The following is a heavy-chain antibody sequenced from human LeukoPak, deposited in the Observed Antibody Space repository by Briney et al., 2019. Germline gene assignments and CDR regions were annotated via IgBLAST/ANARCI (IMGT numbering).Heavy chain of an antibody. CDR2: IYHSGST. D-gene: IGHD6-13*01. Sequence: SETLSPTCAVSGGSISSGGYSWSWIRQPPGKGLEWIGYIYHSGSTYYNPSLKSRVTISVDRSKNQFSLKLSSVTAADTAVYYCARVPDIAAAGTGAFGIWGQGTMVTVSS. V-gene: IGHV4-30-2*01. CDR1: GGSISSGGYS. J-gene: IGHJ3*02. CDR3: ARVPDIAAAGTGAFGI.